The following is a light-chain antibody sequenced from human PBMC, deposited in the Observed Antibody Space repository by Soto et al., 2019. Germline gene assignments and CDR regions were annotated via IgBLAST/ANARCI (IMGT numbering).Light chain of an antibody. CDR3: QQEGT. CDR1: QSVSSN. J-gene: IGKJ2*02. CDR2: GAS. V-gene: IGKV3-15*01. Sequence: EIVMTQSPATLSVSPGERATLSCRASQSVSSNLAWYQQKPGQAPRLLIYGASTRATGIPARFSGSGSGTEFTPTISSLQSEDFAVYYCQQEGTFGQGTKLEIK.